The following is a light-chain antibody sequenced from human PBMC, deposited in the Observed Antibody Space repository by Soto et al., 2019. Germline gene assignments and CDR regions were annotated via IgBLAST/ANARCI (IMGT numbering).Light chain of an antibody. CDR1: QGISSY. CDR3: QQLNSYPLT. V-gene: IGKV1-9*01. Sequence: DIQLTQSPSFLSASVGYIVTITFRASQGISSYLAWYQQKPGKAPKLLIYAASTLQSGVPSRFSGSGSGTEFTLTISSLQPEDFATYYCQQLNSYPLTFGGGTKVDI. J-gene: IGKJ4*01. CDR2: AAS.